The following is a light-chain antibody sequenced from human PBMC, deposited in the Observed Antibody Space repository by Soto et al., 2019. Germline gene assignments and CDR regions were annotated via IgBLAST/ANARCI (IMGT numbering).Light chain of an antibody. CDR1: SSDVGGYNY. CDR3: SSYTSSSTLESV. J-gene: IGLJ1*01. V-gene: IGLV2-14*01. CDR2: EVS. Sequence: QSARTQPASVSGSPGQSITISCTGTSSDVGGYNYVSWYQQHPGKAPKLMIYEVSNRPSGVSNRFSGSKSGNTASLTISGLQAEDEADYYCSSYTSSSTLESVFGTGTKVTVL.